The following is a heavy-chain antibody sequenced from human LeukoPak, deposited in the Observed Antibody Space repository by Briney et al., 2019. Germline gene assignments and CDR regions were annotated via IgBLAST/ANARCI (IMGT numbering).Heavy chain of an antibody. J-gene: IGHJ3*02. CDR1: GFTFSSHW. CDR3: AHYDSSSYHAFDI. D-gene: IGHD3-22*01. CDR2: INSDGSSR. Sequence: GGSLRLSCAASGFTFSSHWMHWVRQAPGKGLVWVSRINSDGSSRSYADSVKGRFTISRDNAKNTLYLQMNSLRAEDTAVYYCAHYDSSSYHAFDIWGQGTMVTVSS. V-gene: IGHV3-74*01.